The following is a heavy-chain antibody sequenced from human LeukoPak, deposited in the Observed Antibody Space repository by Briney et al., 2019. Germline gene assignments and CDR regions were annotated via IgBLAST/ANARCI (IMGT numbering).Heavy chain of an antibody. V-gene: IGHV3-30*02. Sequence: PGGSLRLSCAASGFTFSSYGMHWVRQAPGKGLEWVAFIRYDGSNKYYADSVKGRFTISRDNSKNTLDLQMNSLRAEDTAVYYCARTEYYYGSGSGYFQHWGQGTLVTVSS. CDR2: IRYDGSNK. J-gene: IGHJ1*01. D-gene: IGHD3-10*01. CDR3: ARTEYYYGSGSGYFQH. CDR1: GFTFSSYG.